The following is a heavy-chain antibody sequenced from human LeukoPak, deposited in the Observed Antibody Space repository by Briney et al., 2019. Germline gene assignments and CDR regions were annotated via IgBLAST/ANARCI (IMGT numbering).Heavy chain of an antibody. V-gene: IGHV4-34*01. CDR1: GGSFSGYY. CDR2: INHSGST. D-gene: IGHD1-14*01. J-gene: IGHJ4*02. Sequence: SETLSLTCAVYGGSFSGYYWSWIRQPPGKGLEWIGEINHSGSTNHNPSLKSRVTISVDTSKNQFSLKLSSVTAADTAVYYCASGASETDYWGQGTLVTVSS. CDR3: ASGASETDY.